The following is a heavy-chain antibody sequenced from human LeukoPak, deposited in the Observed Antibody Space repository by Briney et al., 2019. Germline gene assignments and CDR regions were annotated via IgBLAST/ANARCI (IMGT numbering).Heavy chain of an antibody. Sequence: PETLSLTCTVSGGSISSYYWSWIRQPAGKGLEWIGRIYTSGSTNYNPSLKSRVTMSVDTSKNQSSLKLSSVTAADTGVYYCARDTGEDWYFDLWGRGTLVTVSS. CDR2: IYTSGST. J-gene: IGHJ2*01. CDR3: ARDTGEDWYFDL. CDR1: GGSISSYY. V-gene: IGHV4-4*07. D-gene: IGHD7-27*01.